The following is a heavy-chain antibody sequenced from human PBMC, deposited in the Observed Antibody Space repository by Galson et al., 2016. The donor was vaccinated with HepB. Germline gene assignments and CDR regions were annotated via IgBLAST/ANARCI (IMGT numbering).Heavy chain of an antibody. V-gene: IGHV3-33*01. CDR3: ARRLPIAGLLWGGHGALDI. J-gene: IGHJ3*02. CDR2: IWYDGSKK. CDR1: GMTFSNYG. Sequence: SLRLSCAASGMTFSNYGMHWVRQAPGRGLEWVAGIWYDGSKKYYGDSVKGRFTVSRDNSNHTLSLQMNSRRGDDAAVYYCARRLPIAGLLWGGHGALDIWGQGTTVSVSS. D-gene: IGHD2/OR15-2a*01.